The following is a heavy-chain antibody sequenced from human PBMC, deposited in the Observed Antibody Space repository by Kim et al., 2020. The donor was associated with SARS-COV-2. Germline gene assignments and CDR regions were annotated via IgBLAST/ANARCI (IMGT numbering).Heavy chain of an antibody. CDR1: GYTFTSYA. J-gene: IGHJ4*02. V-gene: IGHV1-3*01. Sequence: ASVKVSCKASGYTFTSYAMHWVRQAPGQRLEWMGWINAGNGNTKYSQKFQGRVTITRDTSASTAYMELSSLRSEDTAVYYCARAEFSSSWYDSFGYWGQGTLVTVSS. CDR2: INAGNGNT. CDR3: ARAEFSSSWYDSFGY. D-gene: IGHD6-13*01.